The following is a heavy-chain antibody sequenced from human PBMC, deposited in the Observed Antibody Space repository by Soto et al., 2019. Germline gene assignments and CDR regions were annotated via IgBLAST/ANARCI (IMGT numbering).Heavy chain of an antibody. J-gene: IGHJ5*01. CDR1: SGSISGTSYY. CDR2: IYYSGST. Sequence: NPSETLSLTCTVSSGSISGTSYYWGWIRQPPGKGLEWIGIIYYSGSTYYNPSLKSRVTISVDTSKNQFSLKLSSVTAADTAVYYCAREKSRVEYNWVD. V-gene: IGHV4-39*01. CDR3: AREKSRVEYNWVD. D-gene: IGHD2-15*01.